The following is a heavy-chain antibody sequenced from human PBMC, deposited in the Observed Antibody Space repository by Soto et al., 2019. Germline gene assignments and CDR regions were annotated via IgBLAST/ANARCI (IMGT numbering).Heavy chain of an antibody. CDR2: INSDGST. Sequence: VQVVESGGGLVQPGGALRLSCAASGFTFNKYPLYWVRQAAGKGLVWVSRINSDGSTFYADSVKGRFTISRDNAKDTLYLQMNSLRVEDTAVYFCVRDNGGYWGQGTLVPVSS. J-gene: IGHJ4*02. V-gene: IGHV3-74*01. D-gene: IGHD2-8*01. CDR1: GFTFNKYP. CDR3: VRDNGGY.